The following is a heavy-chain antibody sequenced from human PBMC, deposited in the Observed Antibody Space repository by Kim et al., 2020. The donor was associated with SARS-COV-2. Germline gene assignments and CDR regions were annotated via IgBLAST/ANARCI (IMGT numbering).Heavy chain of an antibody. Sequence: NYNPALKSRVTISVDTSKNQFSLKLSSVTAADTAVYYCARAPTVYYGMDVWGQGTTVTVSS. J-gene: IGHJ6*02. V-gene: IGHV4-59*01. CDR3: ARAPTVYYGMDV.